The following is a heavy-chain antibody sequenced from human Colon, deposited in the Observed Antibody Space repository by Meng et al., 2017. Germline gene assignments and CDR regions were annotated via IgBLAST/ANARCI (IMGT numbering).Heavy chain of an antibody. CDR3: TRANYYDSSGELF. Sequence: GGSLRLSCAASGFTFSSYWMHWVRQAPGKGLEWVGFIRSKAYGGTTEYAASVKGRFTISRDDSKSIAYLQMNSLKTEDTAVYYCTRANYYDSSGELFWGQGTLVTVSS. V-gene: IGHV3-49*04. J-gene: IGHJ4*02. D-gene: IGHD3-22*01. CDR1: GFTFSSYW. CDR2: IRSKAYGGTT.